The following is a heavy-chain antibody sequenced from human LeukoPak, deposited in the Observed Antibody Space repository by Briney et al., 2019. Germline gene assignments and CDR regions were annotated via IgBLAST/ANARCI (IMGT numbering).Heavy chain of an antibody. J-gene: IGHJ6*03. Sequence: SGGSLRLSCAASGFTFSSYEMNWVRQAPGKGLEWVSYISSSGSTIYYADSVKGRFTISRDNAKNSLYLQMNSLRAEDTAVYYCARVGSMYYYYYMDVWGKGTTVTISS. CDR1: GFTFSSYE. CDR3: ARVGSMYYYYYMDV. V-gene: IGHV3-48*03. CDR2: ISSSGSTI. D-gene: IGHD1-26*01.